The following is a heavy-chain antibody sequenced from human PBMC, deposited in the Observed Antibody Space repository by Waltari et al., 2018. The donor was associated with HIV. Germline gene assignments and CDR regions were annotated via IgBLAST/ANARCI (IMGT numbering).Heavy chain of an antibody. D-gene: IGHD3-22*01. V-gene: IGHV3-15*01. CDR3: TTAYDSSGYYYLQWFQH. Sequence: EVQLVESGGGLVKPGGSLRLSCAASGFTFSNAWMSWVRQAPGKGLEWVGRIKSKTDGGTTDYAAPVKGRFTISRDDSKNTLYLQMNSLKTEDTAVYYCTTAYDSSGYYYLQWFQHWGQGTLVTVSS. CDR1: GFTFSNAW. CDR2: IKSKTDGGTT. J-gene: IGHJ1*01.